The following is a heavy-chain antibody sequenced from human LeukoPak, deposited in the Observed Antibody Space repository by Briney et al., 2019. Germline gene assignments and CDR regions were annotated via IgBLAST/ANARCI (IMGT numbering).Heavy chain of an antibody. CDR1: GDSINSLDL. J-gene: IGHJ4*02. V-gene: IGHV4-4*02. CDR3: ARGIETSKRRGYDY. Sequence: SETLSLTCTVSGDSINSLDLWSWVRQPPGKGLEWIGEMYLSGTTHSNPSVKSRVTISIDKSKNQFFLNLSSVTAADTAVYYCARGIETSKRRGYDYWGQGTLVTVSS. CDR2: MYLSGTT. D-gene: IGHD1-26*01.